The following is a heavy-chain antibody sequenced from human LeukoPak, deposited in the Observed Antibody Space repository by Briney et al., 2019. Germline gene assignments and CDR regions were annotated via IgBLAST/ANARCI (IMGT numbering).Heavy chain of an antibody. CDR1: GGTFSSYA. J-gene: IGHJ3*02. CDR2: IIPILGIA. D-gene: IGHD1-26*01. CDR3: ARDGWGPASEDAFDI. V-gene: IGHV1-69*04. Sequence: SVKVSCKASGGTFSSYAISWVRQAPGQGLEWMGRIIPILGIANYAQKFQGRVTITADKSTSTAYMELSSLRSEDTAVYYCARDGWGPASEDAFDIWGQGTMVTVSS.